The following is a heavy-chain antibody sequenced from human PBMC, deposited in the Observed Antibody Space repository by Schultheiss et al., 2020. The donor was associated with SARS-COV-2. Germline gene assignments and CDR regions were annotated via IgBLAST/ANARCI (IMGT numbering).Heavy chain of an antibody. CDR1: GGSISSYY. D-gene: IGHD6-19*01. CDR3: ARTYSSGWYYFDY. J-gene: IGHJ4*02. V-gene: IGHV4-34*01. CDR2: INHSGST. Sequence: SETLSLTCTVSGGSISSYYWSWIRQPPGKGLEWIGEINHSGSTNYNPSLKSRVTISVDTSKNQFSLKLSSVTAADTAVYYCARTYSSGWYYFDYWGQGTLVTVSS.